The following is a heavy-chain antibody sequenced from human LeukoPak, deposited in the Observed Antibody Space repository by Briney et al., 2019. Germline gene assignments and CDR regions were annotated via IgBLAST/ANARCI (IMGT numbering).Heavy chain of an antibody. CDR2: IYTSGST. CDR1: DDSISSYY. Sequence: PPETLSLTCTVSDDSISSYYWSWIRQPPGKGLEWIGHIYTSGSTNYNPSLKSRVIISLDTSKNHFSLKLNSVTATDTAVYYCARVRGRQGANCAFDVWGQGTLVTVSS. D-gene: IGHD1-26*01. CDR3: ARVRGRQGANCAFDV. V-gene: IGHV4-4*09. J-gene: IGHJ3*01.